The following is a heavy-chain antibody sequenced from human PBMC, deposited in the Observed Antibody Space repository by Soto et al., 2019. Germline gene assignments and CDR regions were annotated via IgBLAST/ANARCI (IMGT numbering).Heavy chain of an antibody. CDR1: GFTFSNYA. Sequence: EVQLLESGGGLVQPGGSLRLSCAASGFTFSNYAMNWVLQAPGKGLEWVSAISGDGSNTYYADSVTGRCTISRDKSKNTLNLLMNSLRAEDTAVYYCSRGWQGDYWGQGTLVTVSS. J-gene: IGHJ4*02. CDR2: ISGDGSNT. CDR3: SRGWQGDY. V-gene: IGHV3-23*01. D-gene: IGHD6-19*01.